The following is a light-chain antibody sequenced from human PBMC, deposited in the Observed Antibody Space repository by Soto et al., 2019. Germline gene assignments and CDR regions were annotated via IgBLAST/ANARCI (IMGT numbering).Light chain of an antibody. CDR1: QDINVY. V-gene: IGKV1-39*01. J-gene: IGKJ2*03. Sequence: DIQMTQSPSSVSASIGDTVTITCRASQDINVYLNWYQQKPGEVPKLLISSASTLHSGVPSRFTGSGSETDFTLTISSLQTKELATYYWQHDYVAPYSFGQGTKV. CDR3: QHDYVAPYS. CDR2: SAS.